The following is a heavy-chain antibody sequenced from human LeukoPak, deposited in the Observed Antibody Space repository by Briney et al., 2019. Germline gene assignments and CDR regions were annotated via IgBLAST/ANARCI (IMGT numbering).Heavy chain of an antibody. Sequence: GESLKISCKGSGYSFTSHWIGWVRQMPGKGLEWMGIIYPSDSDTRYSPSFQGQVTISADKSISTAYLQWSSLKASDTAMYYCARHYSSSWYNFDYWGQGTLVTVSS. CDR2: IYPSDSDT. J-gene: IGHJ4*02. D-gene: IGHD6-13*01. CDR1: GYSFTSHW. CDR3: ARHYSSSWYNFDY. V-gene: IGHV5-51*01.